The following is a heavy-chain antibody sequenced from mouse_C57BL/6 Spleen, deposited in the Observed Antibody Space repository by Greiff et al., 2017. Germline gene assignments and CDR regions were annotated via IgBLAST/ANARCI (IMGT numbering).Heavy chain of an antibody. Sequence: VQLQQSGPELVKPGASVKISCKASGYAFSSSWMNWVKQRPGKGLEWIGRIYPGDGATNYNGKFKGKATLTADKSSSTAYMQLSSLTSEDSAVYFCARFYDYYFDYWGQGTTLTVSS. V-gene: IGHV1-82*01. CDR3: ARFYDYYFDY. CDR1: GYAFSSSW. D-gene: IGHD2-4*01. J-gene: IGHJ2*01. CDR2: IYPGDGAT.